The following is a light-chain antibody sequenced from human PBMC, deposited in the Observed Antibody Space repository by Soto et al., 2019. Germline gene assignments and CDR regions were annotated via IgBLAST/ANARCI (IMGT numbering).Light chain of an antibody. J-gene: IGKJ4*01. Sequence: ETVLTQSPATLSLSPGETATLSCRASEYVDIYLAWYQQKPGQAPRLLIYHASNRATGILARFSGSGSGTDFTLTISSLEPEDSAVYYCQQRRNWPPLTFGGGTRVEIK. CDR3: QQRRNWPPLT. CDR1: EYVDIY. V-gene: IGKV3-11*01. CDR2: HAS.